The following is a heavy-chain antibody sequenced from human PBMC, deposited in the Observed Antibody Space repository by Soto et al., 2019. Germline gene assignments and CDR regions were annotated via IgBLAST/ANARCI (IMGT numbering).Heavy chain of an antibody. V-gene: IGHV3-11*01. CDR2: ISSNGVSM. Sequence: GGSLRLSCVASGFTFSYYYMTWIRQAPGKGLEWVSYISSNGVSMYYGDSVKGRFTISRDDAENSLHLQMNSLRAEDTAVYYCARLASLGHPYYFGMDVWGQGTTVTVSS. CDR3: ARLASLGHPYYFGMDV. J-gene: IGHJ6*02. CDR1: GFTFSYYY.